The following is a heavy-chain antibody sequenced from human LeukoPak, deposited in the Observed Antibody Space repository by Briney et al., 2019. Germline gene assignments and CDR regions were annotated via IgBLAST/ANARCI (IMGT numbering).Heavy chain of an antibody. CDR3: ARVGAYYDILTGDYYYMDV. CDR2: IYHSGST. V-gene: IGHV4-38-2*02. CDR1: GYSISSGYY. D-gene: IGHD3-9*01. J-gene: IGHJ6*03. Sequence: SETLSLTCTVSGYSISSGYYWGWIRQPPGKGLEWIGSIYHSGSTYYNPSLKSRVTISVDTSKNQFSLKLSSVTAADTAVYYCARVGAYYDILTGDYYYMDVWGKGTTVTVSS.